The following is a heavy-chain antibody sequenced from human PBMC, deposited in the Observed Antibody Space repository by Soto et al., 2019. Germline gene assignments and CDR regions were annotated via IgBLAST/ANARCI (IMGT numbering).Heavy chain of an antibody. CDR3: ARRCPPDILTGPDYYSYYMDV. J-gene: IGHJ6*03. D-gene: IGHD3-9*01. Sequence: EVQLVESGGGLVKPGGSLRLSCAASGFTFSSYSMNWVRQAPGKGLEWVSSISSSSSYIYYADSVKGRFTISRDNAKNSLYLQMNSLRAEDTAVYYCARRCPPDILTGPDYYSYYMDVWGKGTTVTVSS. CDR1: GFTFSSYS. CDR2: ISSSSSYI. V-gene: IGHV3-21*01.